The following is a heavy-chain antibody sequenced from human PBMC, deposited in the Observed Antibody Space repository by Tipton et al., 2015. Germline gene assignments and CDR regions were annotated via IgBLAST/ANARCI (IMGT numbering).Heavy chain of an antibody. CDR3: ARARGRHGGLFDS. Sequence: TLSLTCTVSGGSISSYYWSWIRQPPGKELEWIGYIQYSGSTNYNPSLKSRVTISVDTSKTQLSLKMSSVTASDTAVYYCARARGRHGGLFDSWGQGILVTVSS. CDR1: GGSISSYY. V-gene: IGHV4-59*13. D-gene: IGHD4-23*01. J-gene: IGHJ4*02. CDR2: IQYSGST.